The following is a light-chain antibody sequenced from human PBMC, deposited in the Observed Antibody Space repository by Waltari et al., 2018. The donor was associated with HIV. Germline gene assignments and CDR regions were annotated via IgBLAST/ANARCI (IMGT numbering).Light chain of an antibody. V-gene: IGLV6-57*04. CDR3: QSYDTDTHAI. Sequence: NFMLTQPHSVSESPGKTVTISCTRRSGDIASNYVRWYQLRPGSAPTTLIYEHSQRPPGVPDRFSGSIDSSSNSASLTISGLKTEDEADYYCQSYDTDTHAIFGGGTKLTVL. CDR1: SGDIASNY. J-gene: IGLJ2*01. CDR2: EHS.